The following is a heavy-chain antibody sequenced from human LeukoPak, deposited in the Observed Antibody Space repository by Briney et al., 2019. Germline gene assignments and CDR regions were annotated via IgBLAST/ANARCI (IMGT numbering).Heavy chain of an antibody. J-gene: IGHJ4*02. D-gene: IGHD6-13*01. Sequence: GGSLRLSCAASRFNFFTYGMHWVRQAPGKGLEWVAVIWYDGSNKYYADSVKGRFTISRENSKNTLYLQMNSLRPEDTAVYYCAKDSAAAAGTSPSDYWGQGTLVTVSS. CDR1: RFNFFTYG. CDR2: IWYDGSNK. CDR3: AKDSAAAAGTSPSDY. V-gene: IGHV3-30*02.